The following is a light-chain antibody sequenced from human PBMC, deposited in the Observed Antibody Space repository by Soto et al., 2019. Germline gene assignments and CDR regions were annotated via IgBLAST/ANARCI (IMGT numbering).Light chain of an antibody. CDR2: EVT. J-gene: IGLJ3*02. CDR3: GSYTTSSTWV. Sequence: QSALTQPPSVSGSPGQSVTTSCTGTSSDIGTYNRVSWYQQSPGTTPKLIISEVTNRPSGVPDRFSGSKSGNTASLTISGLQAEDEADYYCGSYTTSSTWVFGGGTQLTVL. V-gene: IGLV2-18*02. CDR1: SSDIGTYNR.